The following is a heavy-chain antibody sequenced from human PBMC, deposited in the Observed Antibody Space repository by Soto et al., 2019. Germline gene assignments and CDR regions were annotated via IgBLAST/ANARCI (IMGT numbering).Heavy chain of an antibody. J-gene: IGHJ4*02. CDR2: IIPISETT. D-gene: IGHD2-15*01. Sequence: GASVKVSCKASGGTFSSYAISWVRQAPGQGLEWMGGIIPISETTNYAQKFQGRVTITADESKSTAYMELSSLRSEDTAVYYCARYGYCSGGSCRKPTFDYWGQGTLVTVSS. CDR1: GGTFSSYA. CDR3: ARYGYCSGGSCRKPTFDY. V-gene: IGHV1-69*13.